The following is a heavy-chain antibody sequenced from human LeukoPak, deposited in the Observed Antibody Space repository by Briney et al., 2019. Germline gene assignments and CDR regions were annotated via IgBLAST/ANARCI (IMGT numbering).Heavy chain of an antibody. CDR3: ATFFYCGGDCSHFDY. V-gene: IGHV3-7*01. CDR2: IKQDGSEK. D-gene: IGHD2-21*02. J-gene: IGHJ4*02. CDR1: GFTFSSYW. Sequence: PGGSLRLSCAASGFTFSSYWMSWVRQAPGKGLEWVANIKQDGSEKYYVDSVKGRFTISRDNAKNSLYLQMNSLRAEDTAVYYCATFFYCGGDCSHFDYWGQGTLVTVSS.